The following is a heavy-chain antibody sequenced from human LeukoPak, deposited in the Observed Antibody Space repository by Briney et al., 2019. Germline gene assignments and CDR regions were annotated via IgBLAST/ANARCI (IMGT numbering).Heavy chain of an antibody. CDR1: GFTFSNYA. D-gene: IGHD3-22*01. V-gene: IGHV3-23*01. J-gene: IGHJ6*03. CDR2: ISGSDGST. Sequence: GGSLRLSCAASGFTFSNYAMSWVRQAPGKGLEWVSAISGSDGSTNYADSVKGRFTISRDNSKNTLYLQMNSLRAEDTAVYYCAKAGYYDSSGYYPSYYYYYYMDVWGKGTTVTISS. CDR3: AKAGYYDSSGYYPSYYYYYYMDV.